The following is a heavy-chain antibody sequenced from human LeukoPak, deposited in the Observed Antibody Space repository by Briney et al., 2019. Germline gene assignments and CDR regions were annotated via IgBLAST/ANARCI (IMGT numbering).Heavy chain of an antibody. Sequence: GGTLRLSCAASGFTFSTYGVSWVRQAPGKGLEWVSAVSSTGGTTYYADSVKGRFTISRDNSKNTLFLQINSLRAEDTAVYYCAKSGLIRFDYWGQGTLVTVSS. D-gene: IGHD2-15*01. J-gene: IGHJ4*02. V-gene: IGHV3-23*01. CDR2: VSSTGGTT. CDR3: AKSGLIRFDY. CDR1: GFTFSTYG.